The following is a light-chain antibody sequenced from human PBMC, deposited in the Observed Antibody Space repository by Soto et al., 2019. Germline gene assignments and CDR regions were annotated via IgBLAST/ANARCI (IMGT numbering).Light chain of an antibody. J-gene: IGKJ5*01. CDR1: QGISSY. CDR3: QQIIT. V-gene: IGKV1-9*01. Sequence: DIQWTQSPSFLSASVGDRVTITCRASQGISSYLAWYQQKPGKAPKLLIYAASTLQSGVPSRFSGSGSGTEFTLTISSLQAEDFATYYCQQIITFGQGTRLEIK. CDR2: AAS.